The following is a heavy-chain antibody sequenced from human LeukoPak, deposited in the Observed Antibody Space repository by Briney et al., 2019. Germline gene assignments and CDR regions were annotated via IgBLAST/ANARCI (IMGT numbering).Heavy chain of an antibody. CDR2: ISGSGGST. CDR3: ARGTYYYED. D-gene: IGHD3-22*01. V-gene: IGHV3-23*01. J-gene: IGHJ4*02. Sequence: GGSLRLSCAASGFTFSSYAMSWVRQAPGKGLEWVSAISGSGGSTYYADSVKGRFTISRDNAKNSLYLQMNSLRAEDTAVYYCARGTYYYEDWGQGTLVTVSS. CDR1: GFTFSSYA.